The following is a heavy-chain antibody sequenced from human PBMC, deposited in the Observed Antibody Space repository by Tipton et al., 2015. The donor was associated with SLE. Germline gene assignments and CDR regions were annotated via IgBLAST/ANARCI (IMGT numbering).Heavy chain of an antibody. CDR3: AKDYLSYSSGRYGMDV. CDR1: GFTFRSHC. J-gene: IGHJ6*02. CDR2: INSDGSRT. D-gene: IGHD6-19*01. V-gene: IGHV3-74*01. Sequence: SLRLSCAASGFTFRSHCMHWVRQAPGKGLVWVSHINSDGSRTNYADSVEGRVTISRDNAKNTLYLQLNSLRAEDTAVYYCAKDYLSYSSGRYGMDVWGQGTTVTVSS.